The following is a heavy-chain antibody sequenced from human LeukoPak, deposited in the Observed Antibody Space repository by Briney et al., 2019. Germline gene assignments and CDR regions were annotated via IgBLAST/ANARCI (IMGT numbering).Heavy chain of an antibody. Sequence: GGSLRLSCAASGFTFSRYGMHWVRQAPGKGLEWVAFIRYDGSNKYYADSVKGRFSISRDSSKNILYLQMNSLRAEDTAVYYCAKDRCSNGIGCYYYYMDVWGKGTTVTISS. V-gene: IGHV3-30*02. J-gene: IGHJ6*03. CDR3: AKDRCSNGIGCYYYYMDV. CDR2: IRYDGSNK. D-gene: IGHD2-8*01. CDR1: GFTFSRYG.